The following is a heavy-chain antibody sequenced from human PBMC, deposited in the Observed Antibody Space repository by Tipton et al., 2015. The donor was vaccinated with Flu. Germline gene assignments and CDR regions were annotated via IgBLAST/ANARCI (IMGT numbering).Heavy chain of an antibody. Sequence: TLSLTCAVYGGSFSDYYWTWIRQPPGKGLEWIGEINHSGSINYNPSLKSRVTISLDTSKNQFSLKLSSVTAADTAVYYCAREGVRGYDFFFYYGMDVWGQGTTVTVSS. CDR2: INHSGSI. CDR1: GGSFSDYY. D-gene: IGHD3-3*01. V-gene: IGHV4-34*01. CDR3: AREGVRGYDFFFYYGMDV. J-gene: IGHJ6*02.